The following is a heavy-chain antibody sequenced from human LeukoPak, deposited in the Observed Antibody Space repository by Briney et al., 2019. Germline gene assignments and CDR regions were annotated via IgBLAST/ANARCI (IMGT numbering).Heavy chain of an antibody. CDR3: ARDYGSGSYYNGIDY. J-gene: IGHJ4*02. D-gene: IGHD3-10*01. Sequence: GGSLRLSCAASGFTFEGYGMSWVRQAPGKGLEWVSYINWNGGTTDYADSVKGRFTISRDNAMSSLYLQMYSLRAEDTALYYCARDYGSGSYYNGIDYWGQGTLVSVSS. CDR2: INWNGGTT. CDR1: GFTFEGYG. V-gene: IGHV3-20*04.